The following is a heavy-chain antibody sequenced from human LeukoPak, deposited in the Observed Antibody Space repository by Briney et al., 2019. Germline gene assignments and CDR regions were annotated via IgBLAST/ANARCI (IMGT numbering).Heavy chain of an antibody. D-gene: IGHD3-22*01. V-gene: IGHV3-23*01. CDR1: GFTFSSYA. CDR2: ISGSGVST. J-gene: IGHJ3*02. Sequence: PGGSLRLSCAASGFTFSSYAMIWVRQARGRGLEGVSAISGSGVSTYYADSVKGRFTTSRDNSKNTLYLRMNSMRAEDTAVSYCAKEDSSGYYGLDAFDIWGQGTMVTVSS. CDR3: AKEDSSGYYGLDAFDI.